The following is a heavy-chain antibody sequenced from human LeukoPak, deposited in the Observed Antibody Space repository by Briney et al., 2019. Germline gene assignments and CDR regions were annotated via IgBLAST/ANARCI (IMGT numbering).Heavy chain of an antibody. Sequence: SQTLSLTCAISGDSFSSNSAAWNWIRQSPSRGLEWLGRTYYRSKWYNDYAVAVKGLIAINPDTTKNQLFLQLNSVPPQDTAVYYYARAKGRRPLFDYWGQGTLVTVSS. CDR1: GDSFSSNSAA. CDR3: ARAKGRRPLFDY. J-gene: IGHJ4*02. V-gene: IGHV6-1*01. CDR2: TYYRSKWYN.